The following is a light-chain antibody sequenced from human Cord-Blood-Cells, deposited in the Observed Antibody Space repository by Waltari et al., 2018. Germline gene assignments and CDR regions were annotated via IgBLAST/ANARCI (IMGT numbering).Light chain of an antibody. CDR1: SRNIRAGYD. Sequence: QSVLTQPPSVAEAPGQRCTISCTGSSRNIRAGYDVHWYQQLPGTAPKLLIYGNSNLREGVSARFSGSKACNSASLAFTGLSGEDAEDYYCQYYNSSMSGNVYGSGTKVTVI. J-gene: IGLJ1*01. V-gene: IGLV1-40*01. CDR2: GNS. CDR3: QYYNSSMSGNV.